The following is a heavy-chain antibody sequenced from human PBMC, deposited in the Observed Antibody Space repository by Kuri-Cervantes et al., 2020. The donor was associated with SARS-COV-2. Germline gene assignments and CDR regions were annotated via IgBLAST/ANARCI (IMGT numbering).Heavy chain of an antibody. CDR2: IIPIFGTA. D-gene: IGHD5-24*01. CDR3: ASSEMATILRRNENYYYYMDV. J-gene: IGHJ6*03. CDR1: GGTFSSYA. Sequence: SGKVSCKASGGTFSSYAISWVRQAPGQGLEWMGGIIPIFGTANYAQKFQGRVTITADESTSTAYMELSSLRSEDTAVYYCASSEMATILRRNENYYYYMDVWGKGTTVTVSS. V-gene: IGHV1-69*13.